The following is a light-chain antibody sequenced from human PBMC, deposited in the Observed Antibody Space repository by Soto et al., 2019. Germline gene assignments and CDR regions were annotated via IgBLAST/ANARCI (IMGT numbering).Light chain of an antibody. V-gene: IGKV1-6*01. J-gene: IGKJ1*01. Sequence: AIQMTQSPSSLSASVGDRDNITCRASQGNRNDLGWYNQKPGKAPKLLIYAASSLQSGVPSRFSGSGSGTDFTLTISSLQPEDFATYYCLQDYNYPRTFGQGTKVDIK. CDR3: LQDYNYPRT. CDR2: AAS. CDR1: QGNRND.